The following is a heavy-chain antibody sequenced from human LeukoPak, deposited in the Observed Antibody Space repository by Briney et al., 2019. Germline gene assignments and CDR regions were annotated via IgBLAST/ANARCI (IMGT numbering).Heavy chain of an antibody. J-gene: IGHJ4*02. CDR2: ISAYNGNT. D-gene: IGHD3-22*01. Sequence: ASVKVSCKASGYTFTSYGISWVREAPGQGLEWMGWISAYNGNTNYAQKLQGRVTMTTDTSTSTAYMELRSLRSDDTAVYYCARALSSYYYDSSRYRFDYWGQGTLVTVSS. CDR1: GYTFTSYG. V-gene: IGHV1-18*01. CDR3: ARALSSYYYDSSRYRFDY.